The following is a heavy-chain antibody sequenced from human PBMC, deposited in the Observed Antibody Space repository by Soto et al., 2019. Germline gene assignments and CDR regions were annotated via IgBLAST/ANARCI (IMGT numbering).Heavy chain of an antibody. CDR1: GFTFRYYW. CDR3: GSLFEF. J-gene: IGHJ4*02. CDR2: INNDGSDT. V-gene: IGHV3-74*01. Sequence: EVHLVESGGGLVQPGGSLRLSCAASGFTFRYYWLHWVRQVPGRGPVWVSGINNDGSDTFYADFVEGRFTISRDNAKNTVYLHMDRLRAEDTAVYYCGSLFEFWGQGTLVTVPS.